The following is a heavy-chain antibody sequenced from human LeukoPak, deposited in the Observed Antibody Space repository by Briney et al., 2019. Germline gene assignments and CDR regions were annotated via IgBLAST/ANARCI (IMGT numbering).Heavy chain of an antibody. CDR2: ISDDGSNK. J-gene: IGHJ3*02. CDR3: ARVDDLDAFDI. V-gene: IGHV3-30*04. Sequence: GRSLRLSCAASGFTFSSYAMHWVRQAPGKGLEWVAVISDDGSNKYYADSVKGRFTISRDNSKNTLYLQMNSLRPEDTAVYYCARVDDLDAFDIWGLGTMVTVSS. D-gene: IGHD2-2*03. CDR1: GFTFSSYA.